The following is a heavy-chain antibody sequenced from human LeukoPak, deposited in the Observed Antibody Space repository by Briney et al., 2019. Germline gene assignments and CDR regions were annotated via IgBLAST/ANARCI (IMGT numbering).Heavy chain of an antibody. CDR3: ARGGGGRESDY. J-gene: IGHJ4*02. CDR1: GYTFTSYG. Sequence: ASVKVSCKASGYTFTSYGISWVRQAPGQGLEWMGWINTNTGNPTYAQGFTGRFVFSLDTSVSTAYLQISSLKAEDTAVYYCARGGGGRESDYWGRGTLVIVSS. D-gene: IGHD3-16*01. CDR2: INTNTGNP. V-gene: IGHV7-4-1*02.